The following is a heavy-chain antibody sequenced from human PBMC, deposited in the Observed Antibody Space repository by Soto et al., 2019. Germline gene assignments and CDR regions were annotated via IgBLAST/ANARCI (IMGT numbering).Heavy chain of an antibody. CDR2: INHSGST. CDR3: ARHGSN. V-gene: IGHV4-34*01. CDR1: GGSFSGYY. J-gene: IGHJ4*02. Sequence: PSETLSLTCAVYGGSFSGYYWSWIRQPPGKGLEWIGEINHSGSTYYNPSLKSRVTISVDTSKNQFSLKLTSVTAADTAVYYCARHGSNWGQGTLVTVSS.